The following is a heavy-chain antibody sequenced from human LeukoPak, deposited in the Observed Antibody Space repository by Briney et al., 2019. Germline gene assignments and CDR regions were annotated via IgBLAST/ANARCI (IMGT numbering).Heavy chain of an antibody. D-gene: IGHD3-10*01. CDR3: ARTSGEKDAFDI. J-gene: IGHJ3*02. CDR2: MNPNSGNT. CDR1: GYTFTSYD. Sequence: GASVKVSCKASGYTFTSYDINWVRQATGQGLEWMGWMNPNSGNTGYAQRFQGRVTMTRNASISTAYMELSSLRSEDTAVYYCARTSGEKDAFDIWGQGTMVTVSS. V-gene: IGHV1-8*01.